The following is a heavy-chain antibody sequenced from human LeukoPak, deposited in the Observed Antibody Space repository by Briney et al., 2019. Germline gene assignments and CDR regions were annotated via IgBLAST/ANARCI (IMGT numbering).Heavy chain of an antibody. CDR1: GGTFSSYA. J-gene: IGHJ3*02. CDR2: IIPIFDAA. D-gene: IGHD3-10*01. Sequence: ASVKVSCKASGGTFSSYAISWVRQAPGQGLEWTGGIIPIFDAANHAQKFQGRVTITADESTSTAYMELSSLRSEDTAVYYCARYYGSGKGAFGIWGQGTMVTVSS. V-gene: IGHV1-69*13. CDR3: ARYYGSGKGAFGI.